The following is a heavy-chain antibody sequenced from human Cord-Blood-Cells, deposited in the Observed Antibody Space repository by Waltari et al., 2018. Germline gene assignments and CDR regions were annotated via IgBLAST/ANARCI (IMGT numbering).Heavy chain of an antibody. Sequence: QVQLVQSGAEVKKPGASVKVSCKVSGYHLTDLSMHWVRQAPGKGLEWMGGFDPEDGETIDAQKFQGRVTMTEDTSTDTAYMELSSLRSEDTAVYYCATGEAGVGAPPYYFDYWGQGTLVTVSS. CDR3: ATGEAGVGAPPYYFDY. J-gene: IGHJ4*02. CDR1: GYHLTDLS. D-gene: IGHD3-16*01. CDR2: FDPEDGET. V-gene: IGHV1-24*01.